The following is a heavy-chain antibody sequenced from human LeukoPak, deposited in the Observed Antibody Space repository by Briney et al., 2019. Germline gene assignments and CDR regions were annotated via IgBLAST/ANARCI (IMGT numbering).Heavy chain of an antibody. D-gene: IGHD5-24*01. CDR3: ARGEGGYNYFGYYYYMDV. V-gene: IGHV4-61*02. Sequence: SETLSLTCTVSGGSIFSGSDYWSWIRQPAGKGLEWIGRIYSSGSTNYNPSLKSRVTISVDTSKNQFSLKLSSVTAADTAVYYCARGEGGYNYFGYYYYMDVWGKGTTVTVSS. CDR2: IYSSGST. J-gene: IGHJ6*03. CDR1: GGSIFSGSDY.